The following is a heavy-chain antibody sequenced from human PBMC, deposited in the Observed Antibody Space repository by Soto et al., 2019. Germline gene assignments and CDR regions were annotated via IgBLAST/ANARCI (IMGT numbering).Heavy chain of an antibody. J-gene: IGHJ4*02. CDR3: AGPDIVGVQMARRFDY. D-gene: IGHD1-1*01. V-gene: IGHV4-59*01. CDR1: GGSIRSYY. CDR2: LYYNGSP. Sequence: SETXSLTCNVSGGSIRSYYWSWIRQSPGKRLEWIGYLYYNGSPNYNPSLKSRVTISGDTSKNQFSLRLTSVTAADTGVFSCAGPDIVGVQMARRFDYWGQGTLVTFSS.